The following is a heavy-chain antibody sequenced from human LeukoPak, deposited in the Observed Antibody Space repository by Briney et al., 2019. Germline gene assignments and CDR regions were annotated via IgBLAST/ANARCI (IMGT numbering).Heavy chain of an antibody. J-gene: IGHJ5*02. CDR1: GYSFTGYY. CDR3: ARSYRILGWFDP. Sequence: ASVKVSCKASGYSFTGYYMHWVRQAPGQGLEWMGWINPNSGGTNYAQKFQGRVTMTRDTSISTAYVELSRMSSDDTAVYYCARSYRILGWFDPWGQGTLVTVSS. CDR2: INPNSGGT. V-gene: IGHV1-2*02. D-gene: IGHD1-26*01.